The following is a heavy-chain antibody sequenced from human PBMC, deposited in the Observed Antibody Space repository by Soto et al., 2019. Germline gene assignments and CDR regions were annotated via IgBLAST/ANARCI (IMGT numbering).Heavy chain of an antibody. J-gene: IGHJ6*02. V-gene: IGHV1-2*04. D-gene: IGHD3-10*01. CDR1: GYTFTGYY. CDR2: INPNSGGT. Sequence: ASVKVSCKASGYTFTGYYMHWVRQAPGQGXEWMGWINPNSGGTNYAQKFQGWVTMTRDTSISTAYMELSRLRSDDTAVYYCARGVTMVRGVIKDYYYRMDVWGQGTTVTVSS. CDR3: ARGVTMVRGVIKDYYYRMDV.